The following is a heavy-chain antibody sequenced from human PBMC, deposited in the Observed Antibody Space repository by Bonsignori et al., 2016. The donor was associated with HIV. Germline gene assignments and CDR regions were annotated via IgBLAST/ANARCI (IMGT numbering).Heavy chain of an antibody. Sequence: WIRQPPGKGLEWIGRIKTIADGGTTDYAAPVKGRFIISRDDSKNTLYLQMNSLKAEDTAVYYCTVKILLWGQGTLVTVSS. CDR3: TVKILL. CDR2: IKTIADGGTT. V-gene: IGHV3-15*01. J-gene: IGHJ4*02.